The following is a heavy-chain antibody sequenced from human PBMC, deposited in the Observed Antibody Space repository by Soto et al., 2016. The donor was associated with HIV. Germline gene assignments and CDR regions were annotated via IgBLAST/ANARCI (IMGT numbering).Heavy chain of an antibody. CDR1: GFTFSSYW. V-gene: IGHV3-74*01. J-gene: IGHJ4*02. CDR3: ARGLSSIAARRLGDYFDY. CDR2: INSDGSST. D-gene: IGHD6-6*01. Sequence: EVQLVESGGGLVQPGGSLRLSCAASGFTFSSYWMHWVRQAPGKGLVWVSRINSDGSSTSYADSVKGRFTISRDNAKNTLYLQMNSLRAEDTAVYYCARGLSSIAARRLGDYFDYWGQGTLVTVSS.